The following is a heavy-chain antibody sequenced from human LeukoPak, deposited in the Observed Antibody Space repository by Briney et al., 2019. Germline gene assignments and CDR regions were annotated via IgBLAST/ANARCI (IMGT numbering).Heavy chain of an antibody. D-gene: IGHD6-19*01. CDR2: ISSSGSTI. V-gene: IGHV3-11*01. J-gene: IGHJ4*02. CDR3: ARFPKKSSGWYLEFDY. CDR1: GFTFSDYY. Sequence: GGSLRLSCAASGFTFSDYYMSWIRQAPGKGLEWVSYISSSGSTIYYADSVKGRFTISRDNAKNSLYLQMNSLRAEDTAVYYCARFPKKSSGWYLEFDYWGQGTLVTVSS.